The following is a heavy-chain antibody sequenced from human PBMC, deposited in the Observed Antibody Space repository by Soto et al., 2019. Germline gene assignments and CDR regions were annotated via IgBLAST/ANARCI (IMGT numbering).Heavy chain of an antibody. J-gene: IGHJ4*02. CDR3: ARMGGTTGTTGDSWFFDY. CDR1: GYTFTSYV. CDR2: ISAYNGNT. Sequence: GASVKVSCKASGYTFTSYVISWVRQAPGQGLEWMGWISAYNGNTNYAQKLQGRVTMTTDTSTSTAYMELRSLRSDDTAVYYCARMGGTTGTTGDSWFFDYWGQGTLVTVSS. D-gene: IGHD1-1*01. V-gene: IGHV1-18*01.